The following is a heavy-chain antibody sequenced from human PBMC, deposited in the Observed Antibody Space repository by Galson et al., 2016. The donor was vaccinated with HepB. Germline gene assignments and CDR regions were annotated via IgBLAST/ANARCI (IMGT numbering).Heavy chain of an antibody. CDR1: GYTFTSYW. J-gene: IGHJ4*02. D-gene: IGHD1-26*01. CDR2: INPDDSDT. Sequence: QSGAEVKKPGDSLKISCKGSGYTFTSYWIGWVRQMPGKGMEWMGIINPDDSDTRYSPSFQGQVTISADKSVTTAYLQWNNVKASDSAMYYCARVGGKYYSLPDYWGQGTLVTVSS. CDR3: ARVGGKYYSLPDY. V-gene: IGHV5-51*01.